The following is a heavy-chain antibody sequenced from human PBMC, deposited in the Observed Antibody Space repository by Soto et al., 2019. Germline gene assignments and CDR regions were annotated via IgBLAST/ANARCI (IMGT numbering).Heavy chain of an antibody. J-gene: IGHJ2*01. D-gene: IGHD2-15*01. CDR1: GYTFTSYG. CDR3: ARPARAAKGPWYFDL. V-gene: IGHV1-18*01. Sequence: ASVKVSCKASGYTFTSYGISWVRQAPGQGLEWTGWISAYNGNTNYAQKLQGRVTMTTDTSTSTAYMELRSLRSDDTAVYYCARPARAAKGPWYFDLWGRGTLVTVSS. CDR2: ISAYNGNT.